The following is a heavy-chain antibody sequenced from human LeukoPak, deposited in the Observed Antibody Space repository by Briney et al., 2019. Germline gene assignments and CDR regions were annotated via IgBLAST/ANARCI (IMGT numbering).Heavy chain of an antibody. V-gene: IGHV3-7*01. Sequence: GGSLRLSCVASGFTFSSNWMSWVRQAPGKGLEWLANIKHDGSEKYYVDSVKGRFSISRDNAKNSVFLEMNSLRAEDTAEYYCARSKSYAFDFWGQGTMVTVSS. CDR2: IKHDGSEK. CDR3: ARSKSYAFDF. J-gene: IGHJ3*01. D-gene: IGHD6-13*01. CDR1: GFTFSSNW.